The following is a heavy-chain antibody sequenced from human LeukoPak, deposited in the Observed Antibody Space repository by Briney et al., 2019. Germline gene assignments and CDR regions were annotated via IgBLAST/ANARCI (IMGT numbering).Heavy chain of an antibody. V-gene: IGHV4-4*07. Sequence: SETLSLTCSVSGGSLSNYYWNWIRQPAGKGLEWSGRKSVSGHTNYRSSLESRVTMSVDTSKNQFSLRLNSVTTADTAVYYCVRVSRIDYGANPEGDVWGKGITVIVSS. J-gene: IGHJ6*04. CDR3: VRVSRIDYGANPEGDV. CDR2: KSVSGHT. CDR1: GGSLSNYY. D-gene: IGHD4/OR15-4a*01.